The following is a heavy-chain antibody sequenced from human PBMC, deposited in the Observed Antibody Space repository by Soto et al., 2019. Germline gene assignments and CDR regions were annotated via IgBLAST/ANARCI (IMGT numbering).Heavy chain of an antibody. CDR3: ARSLSHYYGLDV. CDR2: IYHSGST. V-gene: IGHV4-4*02. CDR1: GGSISTNNW. Sequence: QVQLQESGPGLVKPSGTLSLTCAVSGGSISTNNWWSWVRQPPGKGPEWIGEIYHSGSTNYNPSLQSRLTISVDNSKNQFSLKLSSVTAADTAVYYCARSLSHYYGLDVWGQGTTVTVSS. J-gene: IGHJ6*02.